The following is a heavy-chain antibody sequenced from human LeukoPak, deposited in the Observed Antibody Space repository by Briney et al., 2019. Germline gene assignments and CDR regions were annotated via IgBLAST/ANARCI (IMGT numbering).Heavy chain of an antibody. V-gene: IGHV1-69*13. D-gene: IGHD3-3*01. J-gene: IGHJ4*02. CDR2: IIPIFGTA. Sequence: GASVKVSCKASGGTFSSYAISWVRQAPGQGLVWMGGIIPIFGTANYAQKFQGRVTITADESTSTAYMELSSLRSEDTAVYYCARDLGTIFGVVNRYYFDYWGQGTLVTVSS. CDR1: GGTFSSYA. CDR3: ARDLGTIFGVVNRYYFDY.